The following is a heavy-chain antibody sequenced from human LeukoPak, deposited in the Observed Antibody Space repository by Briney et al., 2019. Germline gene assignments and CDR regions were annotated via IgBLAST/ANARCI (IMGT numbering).Heavy chain of an antibody. CDR3: ARGPILLWIHNGMDV. CDR1: GFIFGDHA. D-gene: IGHD3-10*01. J-gene: IGHJ6*02. V-gene: IGHV3-49*04. CDR2: IRSRAYGATT. Sequence: GRSLRLSCRGYGFIFGDHAMSWVRRPPGKGLEWVGFIRSRAYGATTEYAASVEGRSIISRDDSKGIAYLEMNSLETDDTALYYCARGPILLWIHNGMDVWGQGTTVIVSS.